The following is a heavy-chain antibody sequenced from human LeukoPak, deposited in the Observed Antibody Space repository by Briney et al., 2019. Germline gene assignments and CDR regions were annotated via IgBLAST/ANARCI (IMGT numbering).Heavy chain of an antibody. CDR2: IYYSGST. CDR3: ARAVDYGGNSWAFDI. Sequence: SETLSLTCTVSGGSISSGDYYWSWIRQPPEKGLEWIGYIYYSGSTYYNPSLKSRVTISVDTSKNQFSLKLSSVTAADTAVYYCARAVDYGGNSWAFDIWGQGTMVTVSS. J-gene: IGHJ3*02. D-gene: IGHD4-23*01. CDR1: GGSISSGDYY. V-gene: IGHV4-30-4*01.